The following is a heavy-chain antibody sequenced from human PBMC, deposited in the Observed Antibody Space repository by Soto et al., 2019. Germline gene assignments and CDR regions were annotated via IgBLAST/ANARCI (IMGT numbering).Heavy chain of an antibody. CDR1: GGSISSSSYY. CDR2: VLYSGST. D-gene: IGHD4-4*01. CDR3: ARQIRKGTTVQGVDY. Sequence: QLQLQESGPGLVKPSETLSLTCTVSGGSISSSSYYWGWIRQTPGKGLEWIGNVLYSGSTYYSPSLKSRVTISVDTSKNQFSLQLSFVTAADTAVYYCARQIRKGTTVQGVDYWGQGTLVTVSS. J-gene: IGHJ4*02. V-gene: IGHV4-39*01.